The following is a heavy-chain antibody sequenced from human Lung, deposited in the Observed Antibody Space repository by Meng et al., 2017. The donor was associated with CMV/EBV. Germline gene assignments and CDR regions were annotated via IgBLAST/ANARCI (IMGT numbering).Heavy chain of an antibody. J-gene: IGHJ4*02. CDR2: IYYSGST. CDR3: ARDPAASIFGVVTNEGYFDY. Sequence: SXTXSLXCTVSGGSIRSYYWSWIRQPPGKGLEWIGYIYYSGSTNYNPSLKSRVTISVDTSKNQFSLKLSSVTAADTAVYYCARDPAASIFGVVTNEGYFDYWXQGNXVTVSS. V-gene: IGHV4-59*01. D-gene: IGHD3-3*01. CDR1: GGSIRSYY.